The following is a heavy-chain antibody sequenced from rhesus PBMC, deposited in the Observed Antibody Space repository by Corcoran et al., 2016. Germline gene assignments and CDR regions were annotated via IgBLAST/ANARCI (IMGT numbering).Heavy chain of an antibody. Sequence: QLQLQESGPGLVKPSETLSLTCAVSGGSISSNYWSWIRQPPGKGLEWIGRISGSGGSTDSNPSLKSRVTIPTDQSKNQFSRKLSSVTAADTAVYYCVREGTYNFWTGYPFDYWGQGVLVTVSS. CDR3: VREGTYNFWTGYPFDY. CDR2: ISGSGGST. J-gene: IGHJ4*01. D-gene: IGHD3-3*01. V-gene: IGHV4-173*01. CDR1: GGSISSNY.